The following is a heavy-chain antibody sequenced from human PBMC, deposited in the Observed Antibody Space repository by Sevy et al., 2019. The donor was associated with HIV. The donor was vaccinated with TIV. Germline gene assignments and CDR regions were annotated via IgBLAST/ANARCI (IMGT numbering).Heavy chain of an antibody. J-gene: IGHJ5*02. CDR3: AIAYCSGGLCYALAS. CDR1: GYTFHPYR. D-gene: IGHD2-15*01. V-gene: IGHV1-18*01. CDR2: ISPHNGDT. Sequence: ASVKVSCQVSGYTFHPYRIHWVRQAPGQGLEWMGWISPHNGDTNYAQRLQGRVTMLTDTSSSTADMELKSLRSDDTAVYYCAIAYCSGGLCYALASWGQGTLVTVSS.